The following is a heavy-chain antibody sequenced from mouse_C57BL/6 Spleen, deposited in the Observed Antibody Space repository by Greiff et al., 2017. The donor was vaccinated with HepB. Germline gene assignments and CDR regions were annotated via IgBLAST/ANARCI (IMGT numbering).Heavy chain of an antibody. J-gene: IGHJ4*01. CDR2: INPNNGGT. V-gene: IGHV1-22*01. D-gene: IGHD2-4*01. CDR3: ARVFDYDQYYYAMDY. CDR1: GYTFTDYN. Sequence: EVQLPQSGPELVKPGASVKMSCKASGYTFTDYNMHWVKQSHGKSLEWIGYINPNNGGTNYNQKFKGKATLTVNKSSSTAYMELRSLTSEDSAVYYCARVFDYDQYYYAMDYWGQGTSVTVSS.